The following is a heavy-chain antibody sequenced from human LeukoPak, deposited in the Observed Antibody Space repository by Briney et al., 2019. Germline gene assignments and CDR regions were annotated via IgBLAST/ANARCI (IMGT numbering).Heavy chain of an antibody. D-gene: IGHD6-19*01. CDR3: ARGGKQWRGGNYFDS. CDR1: GYTFTTYG. Sequence: ASVKVSCKASGYTFTTYGLSWVRQAPGQGLEWLGWISTYDDNIKYAQSLQGRLTLTIDTSTSTAYMELRSLTSDDTAVYYCARGGKQWRGGNYFDSWGQGTLVAVSS. J-gene: IGHJ4*02. CDR2: ISTYDDNI. V-gene: IGHV1-18*01.